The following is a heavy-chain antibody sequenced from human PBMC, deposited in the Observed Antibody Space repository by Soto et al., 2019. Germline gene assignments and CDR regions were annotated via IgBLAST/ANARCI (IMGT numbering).Heavy chain of an antibody. J-gene: IGHJ4*02. D-gene: IGHD3-9*01. CDR1: GFTLRTYW. CDR2: INEDGSIT. V-gene: IGHV3-74*01. CDR3: ARDMTGSDDY. Sequence: GGSLRLSCAASGFTLRTYWFHWVRQATGKGLVWVARINEDGSITDYADSVKDRFTISRDNARNTLYLQMNSLRAEDTAMYYCARDMTGSDDYWGQGTLVTVSS.